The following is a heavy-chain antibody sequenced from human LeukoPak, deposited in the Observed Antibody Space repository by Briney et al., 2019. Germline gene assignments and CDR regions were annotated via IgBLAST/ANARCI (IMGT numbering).Heavy chain of an antibody. CDR3: ARKPLSGGYGGTIDY. D-gene: IGHD5-12*01. CDR1: RFTFSTYG. CDR2: IRHDGSKT. J-gene: IGHJ4*02. V-gene: IGHV3-30*02. Sequence: PGGSLRLSCAASRFTFSTYGMHWVRQAPGKGLEWVAFIRHDGSKTYYADSVKGRFTISRDNAKNTLYLRMNSLRAEDTAIYYCARKPLSGGYGGTIDYWGQGTLVTVSS.